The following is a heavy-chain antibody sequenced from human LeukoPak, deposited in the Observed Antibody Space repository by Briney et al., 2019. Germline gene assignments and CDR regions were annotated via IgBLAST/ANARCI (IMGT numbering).Heavy chain of an antibody. V-gene: IGHV3-23*01. CDR2: ISDGGDLT. CDR3: AKDARRSNGWYFFDH. CDR1: GFAFSSLA. Sequence: GGSLRLSCAASGFAFSSLAMGWVRQAPGRGLEWVSVISDGGDLTYYADSVKGRFTISRDNSKNTLYLQMNSLRAEDTAVYYCAKDARRSNGWYFFDHWGQGTLVTVSS. J-gene: IGHJ4*02. D-gene: IGHD6-19*01.